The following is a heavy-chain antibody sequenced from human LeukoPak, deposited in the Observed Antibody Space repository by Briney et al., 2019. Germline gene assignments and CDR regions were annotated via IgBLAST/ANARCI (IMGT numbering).Heavy chain of an antibody. CDR3: ARDNSVGDVAWWFDP. D-gene: IGHD1-26*01. Sequence: ASVKVSCKASGYTFTGYYMHWVRQAPGQGLEWMGWINPNTGGTKYAQNFQGRVTMTRDMSTTTDYMELSSLRSEDTAVYYCARDNSVGDVAWWFDPWGQGTLVTVSS. CDR1: GYTFTGYY. V-gene: IGHV1-2*02. CDR2: INPNTGGT. J-gene: IGHJ5*02.